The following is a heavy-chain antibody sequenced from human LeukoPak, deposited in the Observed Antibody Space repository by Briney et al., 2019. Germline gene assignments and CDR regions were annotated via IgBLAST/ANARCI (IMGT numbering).Heavy chain of an antibody. J-gene: IGHJ3*02. CDR2: ISYDGSNK. CDR1: GFTFSSYA. D-gene: IGHD3/OR15-3a*01. V-gene: IGHV3-30*04. CDR3: ARPPSWTNDVFDI. Sequence: PGRSLRLSCAASGFTFSSYAMHWVRQAPGKGLEWVAVISYDGSNKYYADSVKGRFTISRDNSKNTLYLQMNSLRAEDTAVYYCARPPSWTNDVFDIWGQGTMVTVS.